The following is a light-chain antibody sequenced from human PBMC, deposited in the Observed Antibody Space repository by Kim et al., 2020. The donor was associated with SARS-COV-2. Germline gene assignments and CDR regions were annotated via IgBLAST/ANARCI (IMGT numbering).Light chain of an antibody. CDR1: RRVGKSN. Sequence: SPRDGTDPPCGPDRRVGKSNLAWYQQRPGQAPGLLIYGASTRATGIPARFSGSGSGTDFTLTISRLQSEDVAVFYCQQYSNWPITFGQGTQLEIK. CDR2: GAS. J-gene: IGKJ5*01. CDR3: QQYSNWPIT. V-gene: IGKV3D-15*01.